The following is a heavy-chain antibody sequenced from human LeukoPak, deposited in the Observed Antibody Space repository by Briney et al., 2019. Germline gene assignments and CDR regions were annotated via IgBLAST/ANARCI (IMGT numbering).Heavy chain of an antibody. J-gene: IGHJ4*02. D-gene: IGHD3-9*01. CDR1: GFTFSSYD. CDR3: ARALVTGYYDY. CDR2: ISTAGDT. Sequence: GGSLRLSCAASGFTFSSYDMHWVRQATGKGLEWVSAISTAGDTYYPGAVKGRFTISRENAKNSLYLQMNSLRAGDTAVYYCARALVTGYYDYWGQGTLVTVSS. V-gene: IGHV3-13*01.